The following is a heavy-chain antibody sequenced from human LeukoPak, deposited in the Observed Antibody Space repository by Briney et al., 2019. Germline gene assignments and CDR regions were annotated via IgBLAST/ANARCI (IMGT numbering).Heavy chain of an antibody. D-gene: IGHD1-1*01. CDR1: GASISGYY. CDR2: IYPSGST. Sequence: KSSETLSLTCTVSGASISGYYWVWMRQPAGKGLEWIGRIYPSGSTNYNPSLKSRVAMSVDTSKNQFSLKLSSVTAADTAVYYCTTGGTYSDYWGQGTLVTVSS. CDR3: TTGGTYSDY. J-gene: IGHJ4*02. V-gene: IGHV4-4*07.